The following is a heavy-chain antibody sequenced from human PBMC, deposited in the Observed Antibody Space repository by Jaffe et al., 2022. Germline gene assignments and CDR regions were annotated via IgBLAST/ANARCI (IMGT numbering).Heavy chain of an antibody. V-gene: IGHV4-38-2*02. CDR1: SYSISSGYY. CDR2: IYHSGST. D-gene: IGHD3-10*01. Sequence: QVQLQESGPGLVKPSETLSLTCTVSSYSISSGYYWGWLRQPPGMGLEWIGSIYHSGSTYYNPSLKSRVTISGDTSKNQFSLKLSSVTAADTAVYYCASTPEYYYGSGRTSYYFDYWGQGTLVTVSS. J-gene: IGHJ4*02. CDR3: ASTPEYYYGSGRTSYYFDY.